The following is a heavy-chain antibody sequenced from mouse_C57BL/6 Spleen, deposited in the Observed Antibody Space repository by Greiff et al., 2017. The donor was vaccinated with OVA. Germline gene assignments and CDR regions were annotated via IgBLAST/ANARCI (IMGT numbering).Heavy chain of an antibody. CDR3: TRGKIGSIYDGYLYYAMDY. CDR1: GYTFTRYW. D-gene: IGHD2-3*01. CDR2: IYPGNSDT. J-gene: IGHJ4*01. V-gene: IGHV1-5*01. Sequence: EVKLMESGTVLARPGASVKMSCKTSGYTFTRYWMHWVKQRPGQGLEWIGAIYPGNSDTSYNQKFKGKAKLTAVTSASTAYMELSSLTNADSAVYYCTRGKIGSIYDGYLYYAMDYWGQGTSVTVSS.